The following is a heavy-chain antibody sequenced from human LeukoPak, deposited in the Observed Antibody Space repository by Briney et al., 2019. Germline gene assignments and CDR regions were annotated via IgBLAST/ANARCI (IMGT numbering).Heavy chain of an antibody. CDR2: IYYSGSA. CDR3: ARTPIYYFDNSGYYN. CDR1: GGSISSDQ. J-gene: IGHJ4*02. V-gene: IGHV4-59*01. Sequence: PSETLSLTCTVSGGSISSDQWSWIRQPPGKGLEWIGNIYYSGSANYNPSLQSRVIISVDTSKNQFSLNLSPVLAADTAVYYCARTPIYYFDNSGYYNWGQGTLVTVSS. D-gene: IGHD3-22*01.